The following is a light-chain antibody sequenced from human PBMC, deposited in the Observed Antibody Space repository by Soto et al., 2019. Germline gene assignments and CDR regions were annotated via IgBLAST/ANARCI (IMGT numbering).Light chain of an antibody. Sequence: QSVLTQPPSASGTPGQRVTISCSGSSSNIGSNYVYWYQQLPGTAPKLLIYRNNQRPSGXPDRFSXXKXGXXASXAIXGLRSEDEADYYCAAWDDSLSGRVFGGGTKLTVL. V-gene: IGLV1-47*01. CDR2: RNN. CDR3: AAWDDSLSGRV. CDR1: SSNIGSNY. J-gene: IGLJ3*02.